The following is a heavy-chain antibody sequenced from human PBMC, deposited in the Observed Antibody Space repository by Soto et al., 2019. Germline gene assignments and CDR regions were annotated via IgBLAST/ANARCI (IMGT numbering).Heavy chain of an antibody. D-gene: IGHD3-16*01. CDR1: GGSIRGYY. CDR2: TYYRGTT. V-gene: IGHV4-59*01. Sequence: PSETLSLTCSVPGGSIRGYYWTWIRQPPGKGLEWIGYTYYRGTTKYNPSLNSRVTISADTSQNQISLKLTSVTAADTAVYYCAREVASYGSTYFDYWGQGTLVTVSS. J-gene: IGHJ4*02. CDR3: AREVASYGSTYFDY.